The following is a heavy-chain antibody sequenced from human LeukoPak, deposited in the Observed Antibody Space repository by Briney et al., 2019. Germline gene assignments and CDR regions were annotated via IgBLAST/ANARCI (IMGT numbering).Heavy chain of an antibody. CDR1: GYTFTSYG. CDR3: ARGPPPYSSSWYRFDY. CDR2: ISAYIGNT. V-gene: IGHV1-18*01. J-gene: IGHJ4*02. Sequence: ASVTVSCKASGYTFTSYGISWVRQAPGQGLEWMGWISAYIGNTNYAQKLQGRVTMTTDTSTSTAYMELRSLRSDDTAVYYCARGPPPYSSSWYRFDYWGQGTLVTVSS. D-gene: IGHD6-13*01.